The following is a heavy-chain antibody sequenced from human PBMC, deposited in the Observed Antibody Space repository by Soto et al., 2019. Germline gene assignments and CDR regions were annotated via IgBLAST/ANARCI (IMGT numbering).Heavy chain of an antibody. J-gene: IGHJ6*02. CDR2: IIPIFGTA. CDR3: ARVRIYCTNGVCSRYDYYYGMDV. D-gene: IGHD2-8*01. CDR1: GGTFSSYA. V-gene: IGHV1-69*13. Sequence: SVKVSCKASGGTFSSYAISWVRQAPGQGLEWMGGIIPIFGTANYAQKFQGRVTITADESTSTAYMELRSLRSEDTAVYYCARVRIYCTNGVCSRYDYYYGMDVWGQGSTVTVSS.